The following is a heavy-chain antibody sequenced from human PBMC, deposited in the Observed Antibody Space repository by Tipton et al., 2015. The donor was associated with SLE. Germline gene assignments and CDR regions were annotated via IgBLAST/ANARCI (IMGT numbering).Heavy chain of an antibody. J-gene: IGHJ3*02. CDR1: GDSINSHY. V-gene: IGHV4-4*07. CDR2: VYITGSP. CDR3: ARTLDTLDI. Sequence: TLSLTCTVSGDSINSHYWSWIRQPAGKGLEWIGRVYITGSPFYNPSLRSRVAMSLDTSKNQFSLKLTSVTAADTAVYYCARTLDTLDIWGQGTMVTVSS.